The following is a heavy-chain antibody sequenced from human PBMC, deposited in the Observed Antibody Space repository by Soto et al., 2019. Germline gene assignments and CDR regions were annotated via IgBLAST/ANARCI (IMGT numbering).Heavy chain of an antibody. CDR2: ISAYNGNT. CDR3: ARSRSGWYTFDY. J-gene: IGHJ4*02. CDR1: GYTFTSYG. Sequence: ASVKVSCKASGYTFTSYGISWVRQAPGQGLEWMGWISAYNGNTNYAQKLQGRVTMTTDTSTSTAYMELRSLRPDDTAVYYCARSRSGWYTFDYWGQGTLVTVSS. D-gene: IGHD6-19*01. V-gene: IGHV1-18*04.